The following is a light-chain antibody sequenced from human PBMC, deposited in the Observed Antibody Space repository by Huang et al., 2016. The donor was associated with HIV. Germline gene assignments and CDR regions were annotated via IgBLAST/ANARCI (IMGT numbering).Light chain of an antibody. CDR1: PGVTSN. J-gene: IGKJ2*01. CDR3: QQYNIWPYA. V-gene: IGKV3-15*01. CDR2: CAS. Sequence: EIVMTQSPATLSVSPGERATLSCRASPGVTSNLAWYQQKPGQAPRRLIYCASTRATGIPARFSGSGSGTEFALTISSLLSEDFAVYYCQQYNIWPYAFGQGTKLEIK.